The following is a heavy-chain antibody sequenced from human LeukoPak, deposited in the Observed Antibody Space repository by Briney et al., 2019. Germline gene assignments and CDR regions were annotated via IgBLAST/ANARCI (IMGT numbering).Heavy chain of an antibody. V-gene: IGHV4-59*01. CDR1: GVSFEHFY. J-gene: IGHJ4*02. CDR3: ASHRRSHGSEY. CDR2: VYYSGST. Sequence: SETLSLTCTVSGVSFEHFYWSWIRQSPGKGLDWIGYVYYSGSTDYSPSLKSRLTISADTSKNQFSLKLSSVTAADTAIYYCASHRRSHGSEYWGQGTLVTVSS. D-gene: IGHD3-10*01.